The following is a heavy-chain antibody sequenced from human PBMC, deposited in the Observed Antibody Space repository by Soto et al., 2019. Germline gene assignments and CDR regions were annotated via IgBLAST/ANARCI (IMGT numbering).Heavy chain of an antibody. CDR2: MSYDGSDK. D-gene: IGHD3-10*01. J-gene: IGHJ4*02. CDR3: AGRSGSSDY. Sequence: QMQLVESGGGVVQPGKSLRLSCAASAFTFSNYTMHWVRQAPGKGLEWVALMSYDGSDKYYADAVKGRFTISRDNSKNTLYLKMASLGVDDRALYYCAGRSGSSDYWGQGTLVTVSS. V-gene: IGHV3-30*04. CDR1: AFTFSNYT.